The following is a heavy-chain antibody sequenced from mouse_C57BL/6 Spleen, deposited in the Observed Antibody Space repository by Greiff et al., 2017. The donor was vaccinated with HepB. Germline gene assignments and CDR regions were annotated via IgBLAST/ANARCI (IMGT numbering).Heavy chain of an antibody. Sequence: VQLQQPGAELVKPGASVKLSCKASGYTFTSYWMHWVKQRPGQGLEWIGMIHPNSGSNNYNEKFKSKATLTVDKASSTAYMQLSSLTCEDSAVYYWARWGMTHFDYWGQGTTLTVSS. J-gene: IGHJ2*01. CDR3: ARWGMTHFDY. V-gene: IGHV1-64*01. CDR1: GYTFTSYW. D-gene: IGHD2-10*02. CDR2: IHPNSGSN.